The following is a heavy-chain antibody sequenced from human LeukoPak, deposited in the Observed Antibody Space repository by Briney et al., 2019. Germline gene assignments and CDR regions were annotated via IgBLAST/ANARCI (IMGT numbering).Heavy chain of an antibody. V-gene: IGHV4-4*07. D-gene: IGHD3-22*01. CDR1: GGSISSYY. CDR2: IYTSGST. Sequence: KPSETLSLTCTVSGGSISSYYWSWIRQPAGKGLEWIGRIYTSGSTNYNPSLKSRVTISVDTSKNQFSLKLSSVTAADTAVYYCARTNPPADSSGYYYDYWGQGTLVTVSS. J-gene: IGHJ4*02. CDR3: ARTNPPADSSGYYYDY.